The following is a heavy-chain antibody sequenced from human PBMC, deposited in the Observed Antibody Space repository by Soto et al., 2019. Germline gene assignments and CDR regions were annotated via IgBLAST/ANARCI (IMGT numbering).Heavy chain of an antibody. Sequence: EVQLLEFGGGLVQPGGSLRLSCAASGFTFSSYAMRWVRQAPGKGLEWVSAISGSGGSTYYADSVKGRFTISRDNSKNTLYLKMNSLRAEDTAVYYCARRGSGSYYDYWGQGTLVTVSS. J-gene: IGHJ4*02. CDR1: GFTFSSYA. V-gene: IGHV3-23*01. CDR2: ISGSGGST. CDR3: ARRGSGSYYDY. D-gene: IGHD1-26*01.